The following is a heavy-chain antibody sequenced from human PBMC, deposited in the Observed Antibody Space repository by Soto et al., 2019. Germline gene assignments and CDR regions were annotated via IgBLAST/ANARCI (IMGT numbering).Heavy chain of an antibody. Sequence: ASVKVSCKASGYTFTSYDINWVRQATGQGLEWMGWMNPNSGNTGYAQKFQGRVTMTRNTSISTAYMELSSLRSEDTAVYYWARGGSSGWYVSINWFDPWGQGTLVTVSS. CDR3: ARGGSSGWYVSINWFDP. CDR2: MNPNSGNT. J-gene: IGHJ5*02. CDR1: GYTFTSYD. V-gene: IGHV1-8*01. D-gene: IGHD6-19*01.